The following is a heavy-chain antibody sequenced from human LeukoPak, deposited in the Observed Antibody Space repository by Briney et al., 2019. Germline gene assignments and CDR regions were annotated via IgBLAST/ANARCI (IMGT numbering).Heavy chain of an antibody. CDR3: AKDIESDGSGSHYPY. CDR2: ISWDGGSA. J-gene: IGHJ4*02. V-gene: IGHV3-43D*03. Sequence: GGSLRLSCAASGFTFDDYAMHWVRQAPGKGLEWVSLISWDGGSAYYVDSVKGRFTISRDNSKDSLYLQMNSLRAEDTALYYCAKDIESDGSGSHYPYWGQGTLVTVSS. CDR1: GFTFDDYA. D-gene: IGHD3-10*01.